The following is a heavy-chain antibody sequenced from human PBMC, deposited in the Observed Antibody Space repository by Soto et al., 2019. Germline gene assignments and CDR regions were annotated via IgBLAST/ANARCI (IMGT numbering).Heavy chain of an antibody. CDR3: AGVSYCISTSCQPPPYIGDAEQFDY. J-gene: IGHJ4*02. CDR2: ISSSSSYI. V-gene: IGHV3-21*01. D-gene: IGHD2-2*01. Sequence: EVQLVESGGGLVKPGGSLRLSCAASGFTFSSYSMNWVRQAPGKGLEWVSSISSSSSYIYYADSVKGRFTISRDNAKNSLYLQMNSLRAEDTAVYYCAGVSYCISTSCQPPPYIGDAEQFDYWGQGTLVTVSS. CDR1: GFTFSSYS.